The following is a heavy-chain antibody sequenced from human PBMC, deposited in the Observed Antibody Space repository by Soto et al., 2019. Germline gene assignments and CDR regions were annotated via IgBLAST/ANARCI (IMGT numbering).Heavy chain of an antibody. CDR2: ISAHNGNT. J-gene: IGHJ4*02. V-gene: IGHV1-18*01. Sequence: QVHLVQSGAEVKKPGASVKVSCKASGYTFTSYGITWVRQAPGQGLEWMGWISAHNGNTDYAQKLQGRVIVTRDTSTSTAYMELRSLRSGDTCVYYCARGRYGDYWGQGALVTVSS. CDR1: GYTFTSYG. CDR3: ARGRYGDY. D-gene: IGHD1-1*01.